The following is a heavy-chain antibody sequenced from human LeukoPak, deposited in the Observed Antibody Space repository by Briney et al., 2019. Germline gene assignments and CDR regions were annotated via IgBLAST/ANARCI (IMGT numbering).Heavy chain of an antibody. CDR3: ARLRITRVTPFDY. D-gene: IGHD4-23*01. V-gene: IGHV1-69*13. J-gene: IGHJ4*02. Sequence: SVKVSCKASGGTFSSYAISWVRQAPGQGLEWMGGIIPIFGTANYAQKFQGGVTITADESTSTAYMELSSLRSEDTAVYYCARLRITRVTPFDYWGQGTLVTVSS. CDR1: GGTFSSYA. CDR2: IIPIFGTA.